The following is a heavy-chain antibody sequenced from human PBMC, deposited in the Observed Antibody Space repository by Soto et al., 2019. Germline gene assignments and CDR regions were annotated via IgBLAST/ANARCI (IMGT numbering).Heavy chain of an antibody. D-gene: IGHD5-12*01. Sequence: GGSLRLSCAASGFTYSSYSMNWVRQAPGKGLEWVSSISSSSSYIYYADSVKGRFTISRDNAKNSLYLQMNSLRAEDTAVYYCARGDRDGYNLLYYYGMDVWGQGTTVTVSS. CDR2: ISSSSSYI. CDR3: ARGDRDGYNLLYYYGMDV. V-gene: IGHV3-21*01. CDR1: GFTYSSYS. J-gene: IGHJ6*02.